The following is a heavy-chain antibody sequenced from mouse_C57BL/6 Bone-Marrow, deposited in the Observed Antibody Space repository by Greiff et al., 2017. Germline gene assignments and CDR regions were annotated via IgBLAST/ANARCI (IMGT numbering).Heavy chain of an antibody. CDR1: GYTFTSYG. CDR2: IYPRSGNT. D-gene: IGHD6-1*01. J-gene: IGHJ4*01. Sequence: VQLQQSGAELARPGASVKLSCKASGYTFTSYGISWVKQRTGQGLEWIGEIYPRSGNTYYNEKFNGKATLTADKSSSTAYLELRSLTSEDSAVYFCARAFTASYYYAMDYWGQGTSVTVSS. CDR3: ARAFTASYYYAMDY. V-gene: IGHV1-81*01.